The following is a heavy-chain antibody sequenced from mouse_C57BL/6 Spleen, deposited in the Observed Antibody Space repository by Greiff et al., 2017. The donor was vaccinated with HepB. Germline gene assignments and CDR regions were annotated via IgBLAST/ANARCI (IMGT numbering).Heavy chain of an antibody. V-gene: IGHV1-18*01. CDR2: INPNNGGT. J-gene: IGHJ1*03. D-gene: IGHD1-1*01. CDR1: GYTFTDYN. Sequence: EVQLQQSGPELVKPGASVKIPCKASGYTFTDYNMDWVKQSHGKSLEWIGDINPNNGGTIYNQKFKGKATLTVDKSSSTAYMELRSLTSEDTAVYYCARAEYYGSSYDWYFDVWGTGTTVTVSS. CDR3: ARAEYYGSSYDWYFDV.